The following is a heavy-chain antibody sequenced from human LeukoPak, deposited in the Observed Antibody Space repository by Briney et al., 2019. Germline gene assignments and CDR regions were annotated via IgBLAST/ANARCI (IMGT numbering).Heavy chain of an antibody. CDR3: ATTVIYDDSGEYFQH. J-gene: IGHJ1*01. Sequence: GRSLRLSCAASGFTFSSYGMHWVRQAPGKGLEWVAVIWYDGSNIFYGDSVKGRFTISRDNSKNTVYLQMNRLRVEDTAVYYCATTVIYDDSGEYFQHWGQGTLVTVSS. CDR1: GFTFSSYG. V-gene: IGHV3-33*01. CDR2: IWYDGSNI. D-gene: IGHD3-22*01.